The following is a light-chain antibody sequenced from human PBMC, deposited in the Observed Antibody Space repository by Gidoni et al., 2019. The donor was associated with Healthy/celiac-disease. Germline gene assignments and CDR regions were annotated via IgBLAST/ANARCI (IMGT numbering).Light chain of an antibody. CDR1: QSISSY. Sequence: QMTQSTSSLSASVGDRVTITCRASQSISSYLNWYQQIPGKAPKLLIYAASSLQSGVPSRFSGSGSGTDFTLTISSLQPEDFATYYCQQSYSTPPYTFGHGTKLEIK. CDR3: QQSYSTPPYT. CDR2: AAS. J-gene: IGKJ2*01. V-gene: IGKV1-39*01.